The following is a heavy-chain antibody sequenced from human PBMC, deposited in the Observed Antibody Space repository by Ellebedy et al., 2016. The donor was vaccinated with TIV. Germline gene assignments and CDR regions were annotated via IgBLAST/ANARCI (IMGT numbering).Heavy chain of an antibody. Sequence: GGSLRLSXAASGFTVSSNYMSWVRQAPGKGLEWVSVIYSGGSTYHADSVKGRFTISRDNSKNMLYLEMNGLRAEDTAVYYCVRGIAVSGSYYFDYWGQGTLVTVSS. D-gene: IGHD6-19*01. CDR3: VRGIAVSGSYYFDY. CDR1: GFTVSSNY. J-gene: IGHJ4*02. V-gene: IGHV3-53*01. CDR2: IYSGGST.